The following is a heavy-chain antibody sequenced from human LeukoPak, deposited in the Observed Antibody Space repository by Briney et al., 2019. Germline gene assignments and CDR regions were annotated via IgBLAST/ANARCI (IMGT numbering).Heavy chain of an antibody. CDR1: GFTFRNYA. V-gene: IGHV3-49*03. CDR2: IRSKAYGGTT. D-gene: IGHD3-22*01. J-gene: IGHJ4*02. CDR3: SRERYYDSSGYHGYYFDY. Sequence: GRSLRLSCTSSGFTFRNYAVNWFRQAPGKALEWVSLIRSKAYGGTTEYAASVKGRFSISRDDSKGIAYLQMNSLQTEDTAIYYCSRERYYDSSGYHGYYFDYWGQGTLVTVSS.